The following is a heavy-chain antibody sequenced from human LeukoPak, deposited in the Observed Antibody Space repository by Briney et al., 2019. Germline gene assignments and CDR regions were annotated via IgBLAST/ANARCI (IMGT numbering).Heavy chain of an antibody. CDR1: GFTFSSYW. CDR3: ARDYTGYFP. CDR2: IKTDGSEK. J-gene: IGHJ5*02. V-gene: IGHV3-7*03. Sequence: PGGSLRLSCEASGFTFSSYWMSWVRQAPGKGLEWVANIKTDGSEKYYVDSVKSRFTISRDNAKNSLYLRMNSLRAEDTAVYYCARDYTGYFPWGQGTLVIVSS. D-gene: IGHD3-9*01.